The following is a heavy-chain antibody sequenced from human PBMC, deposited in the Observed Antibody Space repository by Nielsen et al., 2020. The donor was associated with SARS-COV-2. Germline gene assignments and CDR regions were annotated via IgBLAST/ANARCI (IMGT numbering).Heavy chain of an antibody. D-gene: IGHD1-14*01. CDR1: GFTVNSNY. CDR2: IYSGGRT. V-gene: IGHV3-53*01. J-gene: IGHJ1*01. Sequence: GESLKISCAASGFTVNSNYMSWVRQAPGKGLEWVSVIYSGGRTYYADSVKGRFTISRDNSKNTLYLQMSSLRAEDTAVYYCARDSGLKYFQHWGQGTLVTVSS. CDR3: ARDSGLKYFQH.